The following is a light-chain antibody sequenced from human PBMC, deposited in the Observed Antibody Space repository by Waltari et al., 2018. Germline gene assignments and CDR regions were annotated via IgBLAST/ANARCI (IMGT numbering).Light chain of an antibody. CDR2: DAS. CDR3: QQRGSWPLT. CDR1: HSVSNY. J-gene: IGKJ4*01. V-gene: IGKV3-11*01. Sequence: EVVLTQSPATLSLSPGQRVTLPCRASHSVSNYLAWYQQKPGQAPRLLIYDASNRATGIPARFSGSGSGTDFTLTISTLEPEDSAVYYCQQRGSWPLTFCGGTKVEI.